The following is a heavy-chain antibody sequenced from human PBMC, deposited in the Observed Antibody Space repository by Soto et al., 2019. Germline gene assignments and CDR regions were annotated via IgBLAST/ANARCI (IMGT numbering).Heavy chain of an antibody. D-gene: IGHD2-2*01. Sequence: GSLRLSCAASGFTFSGSAMHWVRQASGKGLEWVGRIRSKANSYATAYAASVKGRFTISRDDSKNTAYLQMNSLKTEDTAVYYCTSIVVVPAASRGPYYYGMDVWGQGTTVTVSS. V-gene: IGHV3-73*01. CDR3: TSIVVVPAASRGPYYYGMDV. CDR1: GFTFSGSA. J-gene: IGHJ6*02. CDR2: IRSKANSYAT.